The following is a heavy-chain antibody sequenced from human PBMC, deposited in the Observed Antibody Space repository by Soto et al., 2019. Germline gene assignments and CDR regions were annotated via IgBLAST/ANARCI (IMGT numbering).Heavy chain of an antibody. CDR2: INPDGSRI. Sequence: GGSLRLSCVASGFFLRDFGMHWVRRVPGKGLVWVSRINPDGSRIDYADSVRGRFTISRDNAKNTLFLQMNNLRAEDTALYHCARVPVGAYGKFDPWGQGTLVTVSS. D-gene: IGHD2-8*02. V-gene: IGHV3-74*01. CDR3: ARVPVGAYGKFDP. J-gene: IGHJ5*02. CDR1: GFFLRDFG.